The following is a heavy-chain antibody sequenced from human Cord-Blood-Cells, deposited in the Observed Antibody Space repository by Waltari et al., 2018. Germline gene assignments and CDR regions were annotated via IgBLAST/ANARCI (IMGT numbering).Heavy chain of an antibody. D-gene: IGHD3-10*01. CDR3: ARDARYGSSDY. J-gene: IGHJ4*02. CDR2: ISSSSSYI. CDR1: EFTFSSSS. Sequence: EVQLVESGGGLVKPGGSLRRSCAASEFTFSSSSMTGVRQAPGKGLEWVSSISSSSSYIYYADSVKGRFTISRDNAKNSLYLQMNSLRAEDTAVYYCARDARYGSSDYWGQGTLVTVSS. V-gene: IGHV3-21*01.